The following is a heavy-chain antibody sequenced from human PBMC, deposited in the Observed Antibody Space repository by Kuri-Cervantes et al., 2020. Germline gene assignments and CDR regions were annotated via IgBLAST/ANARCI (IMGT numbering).Heavy chain of an antibody. D-gene: IGHD4-23*01. V-gene: IGHV1-69*02. Sequence: SVKVSCKASGGTFSSYTISWVRQAPGQGLEWMGRIIPILGIANYAQKFQGRVTITADKSTSTAYMELSSLRSEDTAVYYCARAWTAVRGPFDYWGQGTLVTVSS. CDR1: GGTFSSYT. J-gene: IGHJ4*02. CDR2: IIPILGIA. CDR3: ARAWTAVRGPFDY.